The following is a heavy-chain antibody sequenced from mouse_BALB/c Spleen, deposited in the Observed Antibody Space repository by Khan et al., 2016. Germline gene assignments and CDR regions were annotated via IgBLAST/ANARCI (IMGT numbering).Heavy chain of an antibody. CDR2: INYSGDT. J-gene: IGHJ3*01. D-gene: IGHD1-1*02. V-gene: IGHV3-2*02. Sequence: EVQLQESGPGLVKPSQSLSLTCTVTGYSIISDYAWNWIRQFPGNKLECMGYINYSGDTHYNPSLKSRTTITRDTSKNHFFLHLTSVTAEDKDTCYCASEDYSWFSDWGQGTLVTVSA. CDR1: GYSIISDYA. CDR3: ASEDYSWFSD.